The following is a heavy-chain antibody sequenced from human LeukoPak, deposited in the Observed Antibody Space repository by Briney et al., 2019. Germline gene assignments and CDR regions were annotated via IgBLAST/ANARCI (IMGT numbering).Heavy chain of an antibody. CDR2: IYNSGTT. Sequence: GGSLRLSCAASGFSVSSNYMSWVRQAPGKGLEWVAVIYNSGTTKYADSVKGRFTIARDSSNNTLYLQMNSLRAEDAAVYYCARGWEWWDYWGQGSLVTVSS. V-gene: IGHV3-53*01. J-gene: IGHJ4*02. D-gene: IGHD2-15*01. CDR1: GFSVSSNY. CDR3: ARGWEWWDY.